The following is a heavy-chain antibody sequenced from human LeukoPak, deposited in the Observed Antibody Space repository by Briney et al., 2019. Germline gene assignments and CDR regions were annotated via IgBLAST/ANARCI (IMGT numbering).Heavy chain of an antibody. Sequence: SVKVSCKASGGSFSTYPISWVRHAPGQGLEWMGGIIPIFNTIDYAQKFLGRVTITTDESTGTAYMELGSLRSEDTAVYYCATGSVTSVTPLHYWGQGTLVTVSS. CDR1: GGSFSTYP. V-gene: IGHV1-69*05. D-gene: IGHD4-11*01. CDR2: IIPIFNTI. CDR3: ATGSVTSVTPLHY. J-gene: IGHJ4*02.